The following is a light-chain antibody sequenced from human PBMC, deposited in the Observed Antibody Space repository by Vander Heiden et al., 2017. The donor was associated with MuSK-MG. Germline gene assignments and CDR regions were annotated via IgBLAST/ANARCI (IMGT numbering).Light chain of an antibody. CDR1: SSDVGGYNS. CDR2: EGS. Sequence: QSALTQPASVSGSPGQSITLSCTGTSSDVGGYNSVPWYQQHPAKAPKLVIYEGSNRPSGVSNRFSGSKSANTASLTVSGLQAEDEADYYCSSFASSKIFVFGTGTKVTVL. V-gene: IGLV2-14*01. J-gene: IGLJ1*01. CDR3: SSFASSKIFV.